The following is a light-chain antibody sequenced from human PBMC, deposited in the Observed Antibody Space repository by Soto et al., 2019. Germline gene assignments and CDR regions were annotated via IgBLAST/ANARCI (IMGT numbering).Light chain of an antibody. Sequence: QAVVTQPPSVSGAPGQRVTISCTGSSSNIGAGYHVHWYQQLPGTAPKLLIYGNSNRPSGVPDRFSGSKSGTSASLAITGLQAEDEADYYCQSYDSSLSGAGFGGGTKRTVL. CDR3: QSYDSSLSGAG. V-gene: IGLV1-40*01. CDR1: SSNIGAGYH. J-gene: IGLJ3*02. CDR2: GNS.